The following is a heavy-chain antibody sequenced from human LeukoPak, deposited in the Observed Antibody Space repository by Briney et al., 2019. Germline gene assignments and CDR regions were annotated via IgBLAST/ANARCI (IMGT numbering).Heavy chain of an antibody. CDR1: GFTFSSYA. Sequence: PGGSLRLSRVASGFTFSSYAMSWVRQAPGKGLEWVSAISGSGGSTYYADSVKGRFTISRDNSKNTLYLQMNSLRAEDTAVYYCAKARPKASSYFDYWGQGTLVTVSS. J-gene: IGHJ4*02. CDR2: ISGSGGST. CDR3: AKARPKASSYFDY. V-gene: IGHV3-23*01.